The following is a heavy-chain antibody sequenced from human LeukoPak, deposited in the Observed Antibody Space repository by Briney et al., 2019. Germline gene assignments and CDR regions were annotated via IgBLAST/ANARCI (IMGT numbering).Heavy chain of an antibody. V-gene: IGHV1-69*06. CDR2: IIPMSNTV. CDR3: ARGFCTSGHCYNDFDY. Sequence: ASVKVSCTASVYTFSIYSISWVRQAPGLGLEWMGRIIPMSNTVDYAQRFQDRVTITADKSTGTAYMELSSLRSDDTAVYYCARGFCTSGHCYNDFDYWGQGTQVTVSS. D-gene: IGHD2-15*01. CDR1: VYTFSIYS. J-gene: IGHJ4*02.